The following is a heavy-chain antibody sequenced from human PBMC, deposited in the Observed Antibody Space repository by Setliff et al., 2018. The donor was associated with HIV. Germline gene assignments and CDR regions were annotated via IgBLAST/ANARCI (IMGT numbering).Heavy chain of an antibody. CDR1: GFPFSAYA. J-gene: IGHJ6*02. CDR2: SGNGGII. D-gene: IGHD3-9*01. V-gene: IGHV3-23*01. CDR3: TRTLRYFDWLLSDYYYYGMDV. Sequence: PGGSLRLSCEASGFPFSAYAFSWVRQAPGKGLEWVSTSGNGGIIVYTDSVKGRFTMSRDNSKNTLSLQMDSLRAEDTALYYCTRTLRYFDWLLSDYYYYGMDVWGQGTTVTVSS.